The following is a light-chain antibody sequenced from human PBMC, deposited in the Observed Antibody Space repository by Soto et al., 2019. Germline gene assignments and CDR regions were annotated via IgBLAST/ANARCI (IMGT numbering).Light chain of an antibody. CDR3: SSYTSSRTRV. J-gene: IGLJ2*01. CDR2: DVS. V-gene: IGLV2-14*01. CDR1: SSDVGGYNY. Sequence: QSALTQPASVSGSPGQSITISCTGTSSDVGGYNYVSWYQQHPGKAPKRMIYDVSNRPSGVSNRFSGSKSGNTASLTISGLQAEDEADYYCSSYTSSRTRVFGGGTKLTVL.